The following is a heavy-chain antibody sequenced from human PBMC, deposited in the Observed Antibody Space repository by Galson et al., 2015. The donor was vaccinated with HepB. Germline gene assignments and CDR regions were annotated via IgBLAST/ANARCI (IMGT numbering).Heavy chain of an antibody. V-gene: IGHV1-69*13. CDR1: GGTFSSYA. CDR2: IIPIFGTA. CDR3: ARDRASGGIVVVPAAMGYYGMDV. J-gene: IGHJ6*02. Sequence: SVKVSCKASGGTFSSYAISWVRQAPGQGLEWMGGIIPIFGTANYAQKFQGRVTITADESTSTAYMELSSLRSEDTAVYYCARDRASGGIVVVPAAMGYYGMDVWGQGTTVTVSS. D-gene: IGHD2-2*01.